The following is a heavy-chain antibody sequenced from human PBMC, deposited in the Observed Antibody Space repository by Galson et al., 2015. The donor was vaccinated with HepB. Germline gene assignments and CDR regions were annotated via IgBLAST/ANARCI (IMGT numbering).Heavy chain of an antibody. J-gene: IGHJ3*02. CDR3: ARSLHYDILTGYAFDI. CDR2: IDWDDDK. CDR1: GFSLSTSGMC. Sequence: PALVKPTPTLTLTCTFSGFSLSTSGMCVSWIRQPPGKALEWLARIDWDDDKYYSTSLKTRLTISKDTSKNQVDLTMTNMDPVDTATYYCARSLHYDILTGYAFDIWGQGTMVTVSS. V-gene: IGHV2-70*11. D-gene: IGHD3-9*01.